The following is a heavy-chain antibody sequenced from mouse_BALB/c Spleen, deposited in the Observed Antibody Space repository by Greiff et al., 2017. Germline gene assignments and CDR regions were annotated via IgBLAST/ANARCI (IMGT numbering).Heavy chain of an antibody. CDR2: INPNNGGT. D-gene: IGHD1-1*01. CDR3: AREGPNYYGSSYPFAY. Sequence: VQLQQSGPELVKPGASVKIPCKASGYTFTDYNMDWVKQSHGKSLEWIGDINPNNGGTIYTQKFKGKATLTVDKSSSTAYMELRSLTSEDTAVYYCAREGPNYYGSSYPFAYWGQGTLVTVAA. CDR1: GYTFTDYN. V-gene: IGHV1-18*01. J-gene: IGHJ3*01.